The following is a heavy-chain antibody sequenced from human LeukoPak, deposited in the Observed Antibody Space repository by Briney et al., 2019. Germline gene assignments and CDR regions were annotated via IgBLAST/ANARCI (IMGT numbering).Heavy chain of an antibody. CDR1: GFTFSGYG. D-gene: IGHD4-11*01. CDR3: ASHYKTTGSNPQPDY. Sequence: GWSLRLSCAASGFTFSGYGMHWVRQAPGRGLEWVAFIRDDGSIKYYADSVRGRFTVSRDNSKDNLYLEMNSLRAEDTAVYYCASHYKTTGSNPQPDYWGQGTLVTVSS. J-gene: IGHJ4*02. V-gene: IGHV3-30*02. CDR2: IRDDGSIK.